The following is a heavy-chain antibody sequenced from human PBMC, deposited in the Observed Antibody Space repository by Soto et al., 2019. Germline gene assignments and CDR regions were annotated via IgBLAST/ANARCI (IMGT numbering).Heavy chain of an antibody. V-gene: IGHV1-18*01. CDR1: GYTVTSYG. D-gene: IGHD2-2*01. CDR3: ARDGDIVVVSGGQQWYYYGMDV. J-gene: IGHJ6*01. CDR2: ISAYNGNT. Sequence: ASVKVSCKASGYTVTSYGISWVRQAPGQGLEWMGWISAYNGNTNYAQKLQGRVTMTTDTSTSTAYMELRSLRSDDTAVYYCARDGDIVVVSGGQQWYYYGMDVWGQGTPVTVSS.